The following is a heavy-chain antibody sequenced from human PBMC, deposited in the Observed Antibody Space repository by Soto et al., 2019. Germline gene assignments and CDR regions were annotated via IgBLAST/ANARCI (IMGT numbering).Heavy chain of an antibody. CDR2: IYSGGST. J-gene: IGHJ5*02. Sequence: EVQLVESGGGLIQPGGSLRLSCAASGFTVRSNYMSWVRQAPGKGLEWVSVIYSGGSTYYADSGKGRFTISRDNSKDPLYPQMNTLRAGATAVYYCAGGSGYYSRSGDPWGQGTLVTVSS. CDR1: GFTVRSNY. CDR3: AGGSGYYSRSGDP. D-gene: IGHD3-22*01. V-gene: IGHV3-53*01.